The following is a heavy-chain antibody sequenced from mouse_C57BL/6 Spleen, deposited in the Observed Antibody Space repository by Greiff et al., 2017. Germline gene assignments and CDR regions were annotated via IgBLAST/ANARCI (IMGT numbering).Heavy chain of an antibody. CDR3: ASGSHYYAMDY. D-gene: IGHD1-1*01. Sequence: QVQLQQPGAELVRPGSSVKLSCKASGYTFTSYWMDWVKQRPGQGLEWIGNIYPSDSETHYNQKFKDKATLTVDKSSSTAYMQLSSLTSEYSAVYYCASGSHYYAMDYWGQGTSVTVSS. V-gene: IGHV1-61*01. J-gene: IGHJ4*01. CDR2: IYPSDSET. CDR1: GYTFTSYW.